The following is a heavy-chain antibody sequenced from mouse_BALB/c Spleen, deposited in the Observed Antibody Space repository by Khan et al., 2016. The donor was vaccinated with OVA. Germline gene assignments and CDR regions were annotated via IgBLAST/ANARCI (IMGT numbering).Heavy chain of an antibody. D-gene: IGHD1-1*01. J-gene: IGHJ4*01. CDR3: ARSNYYGGSRYAMDY. CDR2: LGPGSGST. Sequence: DLVKPGASVKLSCKASGYTFTSYWIYWIKQRPGEGLEWIGRLGPGSGSTYYNEMFKGKATLTVDTSSSTDYIQLSSLSSEDSAVYFCARSNYYGGSRYAMDYWGQGTSVTVSS. V-gene: IGHV1S41*01. CDR1: GYTFTSYW.